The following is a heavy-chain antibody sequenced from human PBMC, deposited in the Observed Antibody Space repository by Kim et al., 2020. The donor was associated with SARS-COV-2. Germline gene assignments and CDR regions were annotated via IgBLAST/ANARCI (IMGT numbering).Heavy chain of an antibody. CDR1: GYTFTGYY. Sequence: ASVKVSCKASGYTFTGYYMHWVRQAPGQGLEWMGRVNPNSGGTNYAQKFQGRVTMTRDTSISTAYMELSRLRSDDTAVYYCAREEIYCTNGVCFGYYYYGMDVWGQGTTVTVSS. J-gene: IGHJ6*02. D-gene: IGHD2-8*01. CDR3: AREEIYCTNGVCFGYYYYGMDV. CDR2: VNPNSGGT. V-gene: IGHV1-2*06.